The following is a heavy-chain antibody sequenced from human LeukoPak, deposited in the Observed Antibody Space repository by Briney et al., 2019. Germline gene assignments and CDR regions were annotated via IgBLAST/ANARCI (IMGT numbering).Heavy chain of an antibody. D-gene: IGHD3-10*01. CDR1: GFSFSRRW. V-gene: IGHV3-7*05. J-gene: IGHJ4*02. CDR2: IKKDGSEK. Sequence: GASLRRSCAASGFSFSRRWRNWVRQTPGKGLEWVAYIKKDGSEKYYVDYVKGRFTISRDNAKNSLYLQMNSLRAEDTAVYYCARDNYYGWDYWGQGTVVTVSS. CDR3: ARDNYYGWDY.